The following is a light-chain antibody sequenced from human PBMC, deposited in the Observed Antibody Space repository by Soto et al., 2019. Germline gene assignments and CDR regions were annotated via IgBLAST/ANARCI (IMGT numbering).Light chain of an antibody. CDR2: AAS. V-gene: IGKV1-8*01. CDR3: QQYNSYST. Sequence: AIRMTQSPSSFSASTGDRVTITCRASQGISSYLAWYQQKPGKAPKLLIYAASGLESGVPSRFSGSGSGTEFTLTISSLQPDDFATYYCQQYNSYSTFGQGTKVDIK. J-gene: IGKJ1*01. CDR1: QGISSY.